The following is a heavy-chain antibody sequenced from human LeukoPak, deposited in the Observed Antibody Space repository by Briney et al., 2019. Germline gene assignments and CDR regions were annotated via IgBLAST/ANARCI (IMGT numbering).Heavy chain of an antibody. J-gene: IGHJ4*02. CDR3: AKDPLYGTNAYYFDY. D-gene: IGHD1-1*01. Sequence: PGGSLRLSCAASGFTFSSYGMHWVRQAPGKGLEWVAVISYDGSNKYYADSVKGRFTISRDNSKNTLYLQMNSLRAEDTAVYYCAKDPLYGTNAYYFDYWGQGTLVTVST. CDR1: GFTFSSYG. V-gene: IGHV3-30*18. CDR2: ISYDGSNK.